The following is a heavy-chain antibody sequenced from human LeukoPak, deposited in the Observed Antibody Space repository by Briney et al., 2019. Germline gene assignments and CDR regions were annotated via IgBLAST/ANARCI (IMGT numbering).Heavy chain of an antibody. D-gene: IGHD3-3*01. CDR2: IIPIFGTA. J-gene: IGHJ6*03. CDR3: ARVITIFGNYYYYYMDV. V-gene: IGHV1-69*05. CDR1: GGTFSSYA. Sequence: SVKVSCKASGGTFSSYAISWVRQAPGQGLEWMGRIIPIFGTANYAQKFQGRVTITTDESTSTAYMELSSLRSEDTAVYYCARVITIFGNYYYYYMDVWGKGTTVTVSS.